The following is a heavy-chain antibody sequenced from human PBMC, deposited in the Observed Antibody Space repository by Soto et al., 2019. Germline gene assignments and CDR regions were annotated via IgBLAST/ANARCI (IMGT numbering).Heavy chain of an antibody. J-gene: IGHJ6*02. D-gene: IGHD2-15*01. Sequence: VDSLKISCKGSGCSFSSYWITSVRQMPGKGLEGMGRIDPSDSYTNYSPCFQGHVTISADKSISTAYLQWNSLKASDSARYYCARLLVIAATVDYYYALNVWGQRTTVTVSS. CDR1: GCSFSSYW. CDR3: ARLLVIAATVDYYYALNV. V-gene: IGHV5-10-1*01. CDR2: IDPSDSYT.